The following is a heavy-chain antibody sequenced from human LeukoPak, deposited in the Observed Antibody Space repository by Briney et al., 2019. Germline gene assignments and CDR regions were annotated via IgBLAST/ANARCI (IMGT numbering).Heavy chain of an antibody. CDR1: GYTFTSYY. D-gene: IGHD2-2*01. Sequence: ASVKVSCKASGYTFTSYYMHWVRQAPGQGLEWMGWINPNSGGTNYAQKFQGRVTMTRDTSISTAYMELSRLRSDDTAVYYCARDPVGYCSSTSCFGMDVWGKGTTVTISS. CDR3: ARDPVGYCSSTSCFGMDV. V-gene: IGHV1-2*02. CDR2: INPNSGGT. J-gene: IGHJ6*04.